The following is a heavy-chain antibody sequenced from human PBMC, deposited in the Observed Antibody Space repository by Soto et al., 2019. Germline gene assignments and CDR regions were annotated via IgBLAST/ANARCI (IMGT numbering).Heavy chain of an antibody. CDR3: TRDITISTTNPRP. J-gene: IGHJ5*02. Sequence: GGSLRLSCTASGFTFGDYAMSWVRQAPGKGLELVGFIRSKAYGGTTEYAASVKGRFTISRDDSKSIAYLQMNSLKTEDTAVYYCTRDITISTTNPRPWGQETLVTVSS. D-gene: IGHD3-3*01. CDR1: GFTFGDYA. V-gene: IGHV3-49*04. CDR2: IRSKAYGGTT.